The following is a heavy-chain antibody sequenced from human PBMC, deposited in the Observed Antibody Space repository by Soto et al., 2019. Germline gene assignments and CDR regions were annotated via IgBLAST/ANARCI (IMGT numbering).Heavy chain of an antibody. D-gene: IGHD2-8*02. J-gene: IGHJ4*02. CDR1: CGSSSGSY. V-gene: IGHV4-59*01. CDR2: DSYTGST. CDR3: ARSFALPGAHIEY. Sequence: NRSETLSVTCSGPCGSSSGSYWSWIRPSPGEGLEWLGYDSYTGSTNYSPSLRRRVSISVDTSKNEFSLRLRSVTAADTAMYICARSFALPGAHIEYWGQG.